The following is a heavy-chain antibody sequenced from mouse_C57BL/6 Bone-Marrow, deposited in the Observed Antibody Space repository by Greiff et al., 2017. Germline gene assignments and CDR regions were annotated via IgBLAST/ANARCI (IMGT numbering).Heavy chain of an antibody. CDR2: IYPGSGST. Sequence: QVQLQQPGAELVKPGASVKMSCKASGYTFTSYWITWVKQRPGQGLEWIGDIYPGSGSTNYNEKFKSKATLTVDTSSSTAYVQLSRLTSEESAVYYCARNDGYYGYAMDYWGQGTSVTVSS. CDR1: GYTFTSYW. V-gene: IGHV1-55*01. D-gene: IGHD2-3*01. J-gene: IGHJ4*01. CDR3: ARNDGYYGYAMDY.